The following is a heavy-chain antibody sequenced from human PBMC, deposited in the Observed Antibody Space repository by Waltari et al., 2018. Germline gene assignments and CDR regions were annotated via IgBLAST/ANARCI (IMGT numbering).Heavy chain of an antibody. V-gene: IGHV3-74*01. J-gene: IGHJ4*02. CDR2: ITSDGDT. Sequence: EVQLVESGGGLVQPGGSLRLSCAASGFPFRSSCLHWVRQVPGKGLVWVSRITSDGDTIYADSVKGRFTISRDNAKNTVYLQMNSLRVEDTAVYYCARDWYYAVDNWGQGTPVTVSS. CDR1: GFPFRSSC. D-gene: IGHD1-7*01. CDR3: ARDWYYAVDN.